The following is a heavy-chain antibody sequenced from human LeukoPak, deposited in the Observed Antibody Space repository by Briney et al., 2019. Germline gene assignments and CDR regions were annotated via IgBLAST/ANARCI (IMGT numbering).Heavy chain of an antibody. Sequence: ASVKVSCKASGYTFTGYYMHWVRQAPGQGLEWMGRINPNSGGTNYAQKFQGRVTMTRDTSISTAYMELSRLRSDDTAVYYCAKTSSTSPFWFDPWGQGTLVTVSS. V-gene: IGHV1-2*06. J-gene: IGHJ5*02. D-gene: IGHD2-2*01. CDR1: GYTFTGYY. CDR2: INPNSGGT. CDR3: AKTSSTSPFWFDP.